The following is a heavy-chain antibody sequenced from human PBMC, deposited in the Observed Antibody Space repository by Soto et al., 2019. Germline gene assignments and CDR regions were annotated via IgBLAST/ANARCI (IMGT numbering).Heavy chain of an antibody. J-gene: IGHJ4*02. V-gene: IGHV4-39*01. D-gene: IGHD3-10*01. Sequence: QLQLQESGPGLVKPSETLSLTCTVSGGSISSSSYYWGWIRQPPGKGLEWIGSIYYSGSTYYNPSLKSRVTISVDTSKNQFSLKLSSVTAADTAVYYCARSLRGFGRSWGWGTGFDYWGQGTLVTVSS. CDR2: IYYSGST. CDR1: GGSISSSSYY. CDR3: ARSLRGFGRSWGWGTGFDY.